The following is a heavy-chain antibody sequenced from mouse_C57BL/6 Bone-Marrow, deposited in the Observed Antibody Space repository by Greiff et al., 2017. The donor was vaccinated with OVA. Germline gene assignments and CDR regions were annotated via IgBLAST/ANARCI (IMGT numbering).Heavy chain of an antibody. V-gene: IGHV1-76*01. D-gene: IGHD2-4*01. J-gene: IGHJ1*03. CDR2: IYPGSGNT. Sequence: QVQLQQSGAELVRPGASVKLSCKASGYTFTDYYINWVKQRPGQGLEWIARIYPGSGNTYYNEKFKGKATLTAEKSSSTAYMQLSSLTSEDSAVYVCATYDYRWYGYFDVWGTGTTVTVSS. CDR3: ATYDYRWYGYFDV. CDR1: GYTFTDYY.